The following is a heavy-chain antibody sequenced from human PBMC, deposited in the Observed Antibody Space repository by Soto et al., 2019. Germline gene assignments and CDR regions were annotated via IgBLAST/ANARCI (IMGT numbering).Heavy chain of an antibody. J-gene: IGHJ4*02. Sequence: EVQLLESGGDLVQPGGSLRLSCAASGFTFSDRAMTWFRQAPGKGLEWVSALTPRGFSTYYADSVGGRFTISRDNSKNPLYLQWNSMRAEDTATYYCAVSNYRGSGSPYDYWGQGTRVTVSS. CDR3: AVSNYRGSGSPYDY. CDR2: LTPRGFST. V-gene: IGHV3-23*01. CDR1: GFTFSDRA. D-gene: IGHD3-10*01.